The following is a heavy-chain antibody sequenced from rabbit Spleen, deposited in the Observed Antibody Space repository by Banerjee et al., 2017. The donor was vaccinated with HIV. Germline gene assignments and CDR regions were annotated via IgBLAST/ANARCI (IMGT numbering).Heavy chain of an antibody. D-gene: IGHD8-1*01. CDR1: GVSFSGDSY. V-gene: IGHV1S45*01. CDR3: ARDTGSSFSSYGMDL. J-gene: IGHJ3*01. Sequence: QEQLVESGGDLVKPGASLTLTCIASGVSFSGDSYMCWVRQAPGKGLEWIACIDSGSSGFTYFASWAKGRFTISKTSSTTVTLQMTSLTVADTATYFCARDTGSSFSSYGMDLWGQGTLVTVS. CDR2: IDSGSSGFT.